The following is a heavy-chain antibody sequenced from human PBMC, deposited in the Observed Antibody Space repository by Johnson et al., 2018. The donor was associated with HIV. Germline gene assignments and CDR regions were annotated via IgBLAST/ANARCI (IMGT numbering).Heavy chain of an antibody. CDR2: IGSSGDT. CDR3: ARSRERGDAFDI. J-gene: IGHJ3*02. V-gene: IGHV3-13*01. D-gene: IGHD1-26*01. CDR1: GFIFSSYD. Sequence: EVQLVESGGGLVQPGGSLRLSCAASGFIFSSYDMHWVRQTTGKGLEWISGIGSSGDTFYPGSVKGRFTISRENAKNSLYLQMNSLRAGDTAVYYCARSRERGDAFDIWGQGTMVTVSS.